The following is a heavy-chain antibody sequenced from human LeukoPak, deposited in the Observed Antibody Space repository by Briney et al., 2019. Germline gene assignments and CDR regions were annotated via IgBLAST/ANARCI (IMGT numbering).Heavy chain of an antibody. D-gene: IGHD3-9*01. J-gene: IGHJ4*02. CDR2: ISDSGGST. CDR1: GLTLSNYG. V-gene: IGHV3-23*01. Sequence: PGGSLRLSCAVSGLTLSNYGMSWVRQAPGKGLEWGAGISDSGGSTNYADSVKGRFTISRDNPKNTLYLQMNSLRAEDTAVYYCARDRVLRYFDGVFDYWGQGTLVTVSS. CDR3: ARDRVLRYFDGVFDY.